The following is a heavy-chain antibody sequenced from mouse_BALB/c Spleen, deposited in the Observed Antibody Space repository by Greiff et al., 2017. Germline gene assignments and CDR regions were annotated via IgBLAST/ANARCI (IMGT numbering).Heavy chain of an antibody. J-gene: IGHJ2*01. CDR1: GFTFSSYG. CDR3: ARDQRPYYFDY. V-gene: IGHV5-6-3*01. D-gene: IGHD1-2*01. CDR2: INSNGGST. Sequence: EVQRVESGGGLVQPGGSLKLSCAASGFTFSSYGMSWVRQTPDKRLELVATINSNGGSTYYPDSVKGRFTISRDNAKNTLYLQMSSLKSEDTAMYYCARDQRPYYFDYGGQGTTLTVSS.